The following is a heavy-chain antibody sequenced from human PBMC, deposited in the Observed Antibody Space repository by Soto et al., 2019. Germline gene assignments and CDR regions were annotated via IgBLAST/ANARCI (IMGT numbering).Heavy chain of an antibody. V-gene: IGHV4-59*01. Sequence: SETLSLTCTVSGGSISSYYWSWIRQPPGKGLEWIGYIYYSGSTNYNPSLKSRVTISVDTSKNQFSLKLSSVTAADTAVYYCARDQDCTNGVCYNNWFDPWGQGTPVTVSS. D-gene: IGHD2-8*01. CDR2: IYYSGST. CDR3: ARDQDCTNGVCYNNWFDP. CDR1: GGSISSYY. J-gene: IGHJ5*02.